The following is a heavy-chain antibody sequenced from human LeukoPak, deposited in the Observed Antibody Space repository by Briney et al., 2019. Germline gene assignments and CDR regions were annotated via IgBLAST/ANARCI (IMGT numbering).Heavy chain of an antibody. CDR2: IKEDSSDK. D-gene: IGHD2-8*01. V-gene: IGHV3-7*01. CDR3: ARDRPNGYFVY. Sequence: PGGSLTLSCAASGFIFNDYWLSWVRQAPGKGLEWVANIKEDSSDKDYVDSVRGRFTISRDNPKNTMYLQMNSLRPEDTALYRCARDRPNGYFVYWGQGTLVTVSS. CDR1: GFIFNDYW. J-gene: IGHJ4*02.